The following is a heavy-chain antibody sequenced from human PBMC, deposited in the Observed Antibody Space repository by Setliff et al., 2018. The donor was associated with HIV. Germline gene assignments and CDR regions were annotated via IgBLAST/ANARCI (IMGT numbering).Heavy chain of an antibody. CDR1: GGFISSSSYY. CDR2: ISSSGTTT. J-gene: IGHJ4*02. Sequence: LSLTCTVSGGFISSSSYYWGWIRQPPGKGLEWLSYISSSGTTTYYADSVKGRITIFRDNDKNSVFLQMNSPRAEDTGVYYCATQTGFYNSHWYDYWGQGTMVTVSS. V-gene: IGHV3-11*04. CDR3: ATQTGFYNSHWYDY. D-gene: IGHD6-13*01.